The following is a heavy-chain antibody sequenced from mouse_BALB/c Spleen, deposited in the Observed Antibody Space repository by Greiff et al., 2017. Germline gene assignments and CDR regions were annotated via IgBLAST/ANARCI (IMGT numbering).Heavy chain of an antibody. J-gene: IGHJ2*01. CDR2: ISSGSSTI. Sequence: EVMLVESGGGLVQPGGSRKLSCAASGFTFSSFGMHWVRQAPEKGLEWVAYISSGSSTIYYADTVKGRFTISRDNPKNTLFLQMTSLRSEDTAMYYCARGEYSFDYWGQGTTLTVSS. V-gene: IGHV5-17*02. CDR1: GFTFSSFG. CDR3: ARGEYSFDY.